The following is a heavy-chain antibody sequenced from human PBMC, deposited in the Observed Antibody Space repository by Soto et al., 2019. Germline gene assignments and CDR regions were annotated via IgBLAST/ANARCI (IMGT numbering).Heavy chain of an antibody. Sequence: PSETLSLTCAVYGGSFSGYYWSWIRQPPGKGLGWIGEINHSGSTNYNPSLKSRVTISVDTSKNQFSLKLSSVTAADTAVYYCRVGIAARLDYWGQGTLVTVSS. CDR1: GGSFSGYY. CDR2: INHSGST. V-gene: IGHV4-34*01. J-gene: IGHJ4*02. CDR3: RVGIAARLDY. D-gene: IGHD6-6*01.